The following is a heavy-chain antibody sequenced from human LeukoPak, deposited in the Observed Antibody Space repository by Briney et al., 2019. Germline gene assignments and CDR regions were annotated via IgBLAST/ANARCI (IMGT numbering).Heavy chain of an antibody. CDR3: ARLAVVIGAFDI. CDR2: IYYSGST. D-gene: IGHD3-22*01. CDR1: GGSISSYY. Sequence: KPSETLSLTCTVPGGSISSYYWSWTRQPPGKGLEWIGYIYYSGSTNYNPSLKSRVTISVDTSENQFSLKLSSVTAADTAVYYCARLAVVIGAFDIWGQGTMVTVSS. V-gene: IGHV4-59*01. J-gene: IGHJ3*02.